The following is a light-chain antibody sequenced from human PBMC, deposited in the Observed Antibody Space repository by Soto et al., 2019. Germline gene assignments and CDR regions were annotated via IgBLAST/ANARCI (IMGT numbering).Light chain of an antibody. CDR3: QQSYSSPPT. J-gene: IGKJ1*01. V-gene: IGKV1-39*01. CDR1: QSISNH. Sequence: DIQMTQSTSSLSASVEDRAIITCRASQSISNHLNWYQQKPGKAPKLLIFAASSLQSGVPSRFSGSRSGPDFTLTISSLQPEDFATYYCQQSYSSPPTFGQGTKVDI. CDR2: AAS.